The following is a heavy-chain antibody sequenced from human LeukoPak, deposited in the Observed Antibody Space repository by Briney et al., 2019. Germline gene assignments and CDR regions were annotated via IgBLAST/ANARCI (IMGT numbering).Heavy chain of an antibody. CDR1: GFTFNHYA. V-gene: IGHV3-23*01. D-gene: IGHD5-12*01. J-gene: IGHJ5*02. Sequence: PGVSLRLSCAASGFTFNHYAMSWVRQAPGKGLEWVSGINHHGHTFYADSVKGRFTISRDNSKNTLYLQMNSLRAEDTAVYYCANHLNVDRAAAWFDPWGQGTLVTVSS. CDR2: INHHGHT. CDR3: ANHLNVDRAAAWFDP.